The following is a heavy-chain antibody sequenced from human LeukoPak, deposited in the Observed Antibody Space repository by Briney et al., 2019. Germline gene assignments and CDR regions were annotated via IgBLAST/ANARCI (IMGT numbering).Heavy chain of an antibody. Sequence: PGGSLRLSCAASGFTFSSYAMGWVRQAPGKGLEWVSAISGSGGSTYYADSVKGRFTISRDNSKNTLYLQMNSLRAEDTAVYYCAKDPPPGYCSGGSCYSDYWGQGTLVTVSS. CDR3: AKDPPPGYCSGGSCYSDY. D-gene: IGHD2-15*01. V-gene: IGHV3-23*01. CDR1: GFTFSSYA. CDR2: ISGSGGST. J-gene: IGHJ4*02.